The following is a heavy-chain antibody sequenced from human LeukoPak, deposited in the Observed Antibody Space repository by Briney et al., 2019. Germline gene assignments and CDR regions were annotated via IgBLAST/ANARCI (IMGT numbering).Heavy chain of an antibody. CDR3: ANLGYCSSTSCSLGYYYMDV. J-gene: IGHJ6*03. CDR2: INPNSGGT. CDR1: GYTFTGYY. D-gene: IGHD2-2*01. Sequence: ASVTVSCKSSGYTFTGYYMHWVRQAPGQGLEWMGWINPNSGGTNYAQKFQGRVTMTRDTSISTAYMELSRLRADDTAVYYCANLGYCSSTSCSLGYYYMDVWGKGTTVTVSS. V-gene: IGHV1-2*02.